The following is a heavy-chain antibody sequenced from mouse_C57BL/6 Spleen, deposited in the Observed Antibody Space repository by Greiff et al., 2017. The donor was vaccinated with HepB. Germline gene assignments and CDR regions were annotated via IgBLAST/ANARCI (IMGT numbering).Heavy chain of an antibody. CDR1: GYTFTSYG. CDR2: IYPRSGNT. D-gene: IGHD2-3*01. Sequence: VQVVESGAELARPGASVKLSCKASGYTFTSYGISWVKQRTGQGLEWIGEIYPRSGNTYYNEKFKGKATLTADKSSSTAYMELRSLTSEDSAVYFCARDGYYEEGAMDYWGQGTSVTVAS. V-gene: IGHV1-81*01. J-gene: IGHJ4*01. CDR3: ARDGYYEEGAMDY.